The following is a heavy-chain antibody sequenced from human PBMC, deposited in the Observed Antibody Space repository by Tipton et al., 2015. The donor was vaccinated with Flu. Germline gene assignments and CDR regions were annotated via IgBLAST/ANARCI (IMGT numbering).Heavy chain of an antibody. CDR1: GDSIDSRYY. Sequence: TLSLTCSVFGDSIDSRYYWAWIRQPPGKGLEWIGNIHREGNSYYSPSLKSRVTMSIDRSKNQFSLEMRSVTASGTAVYYCARRDYSNYVSDPKNWFNSWGLGTLVTVTS. D-gene: IGHD4-11*01. V-gene: IGHV4-38-2*01. CDR3: ARRDYSNYVSDPKNWFNS. CDR2: IHREGNS. J-gene: IGHJ5*01.